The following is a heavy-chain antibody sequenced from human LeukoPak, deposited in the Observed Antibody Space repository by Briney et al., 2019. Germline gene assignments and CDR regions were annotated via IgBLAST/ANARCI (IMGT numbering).Heavy chain of an antibody. D-gene: IGHD2-2*01. Sequence: SETLSLTCTVSGGSISSSSYYWGWIRQPPGKGLEWIGSIYYSGSTYYNPSLKRRVTISVDTSKNQFSLKLSSVTAADTAVYYCARRDIVVVPAPLYYFDYWGQGTLVTVSS. CDR2: IYYSGST. CDR3: ARRDIVVVPAPLYYFDY. CDR1: GGSISSSSYY. J-gene: IGHJ4*02. V-gene: IGHV4-39*01.